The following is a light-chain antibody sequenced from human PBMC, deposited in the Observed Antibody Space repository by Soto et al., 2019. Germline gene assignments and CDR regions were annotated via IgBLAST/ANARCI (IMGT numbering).Light chain of an antibody. CDR2: LEGSGSY. J-gene: IGLJ3*02. V-gene: IGLV4-60*02. Sequence: QLVLTQSSSASASLGSSVKLTCTLSNGHSSYIIAWHQQQPGKAPRYLMKLEGSGSYNKGSGVPDRFSGSSSGADRYLTISNLQFEDEADYYCETWDSNTWVFGGGTKLTVL. CDR1: NGHSSYI. CDR3: ETWDSNTWV.